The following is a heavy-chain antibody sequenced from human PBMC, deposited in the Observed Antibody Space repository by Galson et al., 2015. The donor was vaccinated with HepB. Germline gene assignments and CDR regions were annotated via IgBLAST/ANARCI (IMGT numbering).Heavy chain of an antibody. J-gene: IGHJ3*02. CDR1: GYTFTGYY. CDR3: ARISGAAARQGAFDI. CDR2: INPNSGGT. D-gene: IGHD6-13*01. Sequence: SVKVSCKASGYTFTGYYMHWVRQAPGQGLEWMGRINPNSGGTNYAQKFQGRVTMTRDTTISTAYMELSRLRSDDTAVYYCARISGAAARQGAFDIWGQGTMVTVSS. V-gene: IGHV1-2*06.